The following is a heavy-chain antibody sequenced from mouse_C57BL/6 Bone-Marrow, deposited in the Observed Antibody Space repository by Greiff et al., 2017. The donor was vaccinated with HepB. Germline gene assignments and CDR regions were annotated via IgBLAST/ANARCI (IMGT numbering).Heavy chain of an antibody. J-gene: IGHJ2*01. CDR2: IYPGSGSI. D-gene: IGHD1-1*01. V-gene: IGHV1-62-2*01. Sequence: QVQLKESGAELVKPGASVKLSCKASGYTFTEYTIHWVKQRPGQGLEWIGRIYPGSGSIKYNEKFKDKATLTADKSSSTVYMELSRLTSEDSAVYFCARLKLLRYYFDYWGQSTTLTVSS. CDR1: GYTFTEYT. CDR3: ARLKLLRYYFDY.